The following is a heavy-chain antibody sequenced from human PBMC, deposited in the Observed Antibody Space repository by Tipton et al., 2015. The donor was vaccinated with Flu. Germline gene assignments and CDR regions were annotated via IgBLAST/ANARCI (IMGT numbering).Heavy chain of an antibody. CDR1: GFTVSTNY. D-gene: IGHD2-15*01. V-gene: IGHV3-53*01. CDR3: ARDTSYCSGGSCDY. J-gene: IGHJ4*02. Sequence: SLRLSCAASGFTVSTNYMSWVRQAPGKGLEWVSVIYSIGSTYYAGSVKGRFTISRDNSKNTLYLQMNSLRVEDTAVYYCARDTSYCSGGSCDYWGQGTLVTVSS. CDR2: IYSIGST.